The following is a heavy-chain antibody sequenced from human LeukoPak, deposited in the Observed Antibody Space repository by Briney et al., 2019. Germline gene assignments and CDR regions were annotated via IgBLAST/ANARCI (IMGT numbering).Heavy chain of an antibody. Sequence: GGSLRLSCAASGFTFSDYYMSWIRQAPGKGLEWVSAISGSGGSTYYADSVKGRFTISRDNSKNTLYLQMNSLRAEDTAVYYCAKNPYYDFWSGYPYYNWFDPWGQGTLVTVSS. J-gene: IGHJ5*02. V-gene: IGHV3-23*01. CDR1: GFTFSDYY. D-gene: IGHD3-3*01. CDR3: AKNPYYDFWSGYPYYNWFDP. CDR2: ISGSGGST.